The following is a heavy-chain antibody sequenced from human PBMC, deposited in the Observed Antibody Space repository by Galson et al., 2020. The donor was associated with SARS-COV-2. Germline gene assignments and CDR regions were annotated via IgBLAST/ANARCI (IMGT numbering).Heavy chain of an antibody. Sequence: ASVKVSCKVSGYTLTELSMHWVRQAPGKGLEWMGGFDPEDGETIYAQKFQGRVTMTEDTSTDTADMELSSLRTEDTAVYYCETGPGSGTPNWFDPWGQGTLVTVSS. J-gene: IGHJ5*02. CDR3: ETGPGSGTPNWFDP. V-gene: IGHV1-24*01. CDR2: FDPEDGET. D-gene: IGHD3-10*01. CDR1: GYTLTELS.